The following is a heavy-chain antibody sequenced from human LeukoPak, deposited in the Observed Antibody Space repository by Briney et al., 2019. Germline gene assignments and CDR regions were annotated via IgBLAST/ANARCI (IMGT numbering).Heavy chain of an antibody. Sequence: SETLSLTCTVSGGSISSSSYYWGWIRQPPGKGLEWIGSIYYSGSTYYNPSLKSRVTISVDTSKNQFSLKLSSVTAADTAVYYCTVVVAPYYFDYWGQGTLVTVSS. D-gene: IGHD3-22*01. V-gene: IGHV4-39*01. CDR1: GGSISSSSYY. J-gene: IGHJ4*02. CDR3: TVVVAPYYFDY. CDR2: IYYSGST.